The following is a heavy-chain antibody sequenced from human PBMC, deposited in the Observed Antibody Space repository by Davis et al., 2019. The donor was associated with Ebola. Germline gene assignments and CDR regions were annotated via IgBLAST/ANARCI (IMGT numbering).Heavy chain of an antibody. CDR1: GFTFSNAW. D-gene: IGHD6-25*01. V-gene: IGHV3-30*03. Sequence: GESLKISCAASGFTFSNAWMSWVRQAPGKGLEWVAVISYDGSNKYYADSVKGRFTISRDNSKNTLYLQMNSLRAEDTAVYYCARDQRSFYYMDVWGKGTTVTISS. CDR3: ARDQRSFYYMDV. J-gene: IGHJ6*03. CDR2: ISYDGSNK.